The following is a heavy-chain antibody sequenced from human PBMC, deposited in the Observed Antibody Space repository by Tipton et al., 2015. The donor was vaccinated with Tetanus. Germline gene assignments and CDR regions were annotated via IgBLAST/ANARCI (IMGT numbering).Heavy chain of an antibody. J-gene: IGHJ4*02. Sequence: QLVQSGAEVKKPGASVKVSCQAFGYTLTGFYMHWLRQAPGQGLEWMGGIIPIYGSVEYAQRFQGRLTLTADRSTSTLYMELTSLTSEDTAIYYCARGMDYDSSGIDDFWGQGTLVTVSS. CDR3: ARGMDYDSSGIDDF. CDR1: GYTLTGFY. CDR2: IIPIYGSV. D-gene: IGHD3-22*01. V-gene: IGHV1-69*06.